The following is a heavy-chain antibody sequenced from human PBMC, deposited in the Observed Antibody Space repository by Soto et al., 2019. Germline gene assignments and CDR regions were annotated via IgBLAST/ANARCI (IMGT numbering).Heavy chain of an antibody. D-gene: IGHD6-13*01. V-gene: IGHV3-30-3*01. Sequence: QVQLVESGGGVVQPGRSPRLSCAASGFTFSSYSMHWVRQAPGKGLEWVALISYDGNKKYYADSVKGRFTISRDNSKDTLYLQMNSLKPEDTAVYYCARDNAIWQAGIGYFDYWGQGTLVTVSS. CDR1: GFTFSSYS. J-gene: IGHJ4*02. CDR2: ISYDGNKK. CDR3: ARDNAIWQAGIGYFDY.